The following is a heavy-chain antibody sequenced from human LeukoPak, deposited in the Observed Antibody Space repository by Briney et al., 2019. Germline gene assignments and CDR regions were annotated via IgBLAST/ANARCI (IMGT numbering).Heavy chain of an antibody. V-gene: IGHV6-1*01. CDR1: GDSVSSDTAA. J-gene: IGHJ4*02. D-gene: IGHD3-10*01. CDR3: AREEAGTYGFEY. Sequence: SQTLSLTCAIFGDSVSSDTAAWNWIRQSPSRGLEWLGRALYRSQWYNDYAVSVKGRIAINPDTSKNQFSLQLNSVSPEDTAVYYCAREEAGTYGFEYWGQGTLVTVPS. CDR2: ALYRSQWYN.